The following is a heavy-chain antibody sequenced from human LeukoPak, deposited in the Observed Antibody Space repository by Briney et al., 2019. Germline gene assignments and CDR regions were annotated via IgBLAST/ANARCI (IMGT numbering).Heavy chain of an antibody. J-gene: IGHJ6*03. Sequence: ASVKVSCKASGGTFSSYAISCVRQAPGQGLEWRGGIIPIFGTANYAQKFQGRVTITADKSTSTAYMELSSLRSEDTAVYYCATKSSSGRYYYMDVWGKGTTVTVSS. CDR2: IIPIFGTA. V-gene: IGHV1-69*06. CDR3: ATKSSSGRYYYMDV. CDR1: GGTFSSYA. D-gene: IGHD6-6*01.